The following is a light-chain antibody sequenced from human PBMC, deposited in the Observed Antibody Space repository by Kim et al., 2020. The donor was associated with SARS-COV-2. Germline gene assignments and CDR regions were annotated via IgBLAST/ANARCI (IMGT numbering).Light chain of an antibody. V-gene: IGKV3-11*01. CDR2: NAS. CDR3: QQRRKSIT. J-gene: IGKJ5*01. CDR1: QSVDGY. Sequence: SWSPGDGATLSCRASQSVDGYLAWLQQKPGQAPRLLISNASNRAAGVPARFSGSGSGTDFTLTISSLEPEDFAVYYCQQRRKSITFGQGTRLEIK.